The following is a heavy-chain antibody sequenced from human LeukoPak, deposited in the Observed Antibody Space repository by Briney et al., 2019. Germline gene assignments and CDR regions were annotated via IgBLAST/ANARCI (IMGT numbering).Heavy chain of an antibody. Sequence: GGSLRLSCAASGFTFSSYAMSWVRQAPGKGLEWVSAISGSGGSTYYADSVKGRFTISRDNAKNSLYLQMNSLRAEDAAVYYCASQEDYGSAKDWGQGTLVTVSS. CDR1: GFTFSSYA. D-gene: IGHD3-10*01. J-gene: IGHJ4*02. V-gene: IGHV3-23*01. CDR3: ASQEDYGSAKD. CDR2: ISGSGGST.